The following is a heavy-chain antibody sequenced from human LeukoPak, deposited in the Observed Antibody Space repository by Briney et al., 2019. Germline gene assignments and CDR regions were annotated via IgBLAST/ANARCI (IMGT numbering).Heavy chain of an antibody. J-gene: IGHJ4*02. CDR1: GYTFTSYY. CDR2: INPSGGST. Sequence: ASVKVSCKASGYTFTSYYMHWVRQAPGQGLEWMGIINPSGGSTSYAQKFQGRVTLTRDTSTSTVYMELSSLRSEDTAVYYCARDVRQEGFDYWGQGTLVTVSS. V-gene: IGHV1-46*01. CDR3: ARDVRQEGFDY.